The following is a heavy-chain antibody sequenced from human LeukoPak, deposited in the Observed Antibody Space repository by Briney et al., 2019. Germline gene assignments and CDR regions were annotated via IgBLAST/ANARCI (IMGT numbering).Heavy chain of an antibody. J-gene: IGHJ4*02. D-gene: IGHD4-17*01. Sequence: GGSLRLSCAAPGFTFSNYGMHWVRQAPGKGLERVAFIRSDGNNEYYADSVKGRFTISRDNSKNTLNLQMNSLRAEDTAVYYCAKRMTTEAKNYFDDWGQGTLVTVSS. CDR2: IRSDGNNE. CDR1: GFTFSNYG. V-gene: IGHV3-30*02. CDR3: AKRMTTEAKNYFDD.